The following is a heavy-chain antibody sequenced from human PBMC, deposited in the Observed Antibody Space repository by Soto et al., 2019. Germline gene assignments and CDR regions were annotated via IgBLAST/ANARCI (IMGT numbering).Heavy chain of an antibody. J-gene: IGHJ4*02. D-gene: IGHD6-19*01. CDR2: ISSSSSYI. CDR1: GFTFSSYS. CDR3: ARSQAVAGNPLIDY. V-gene: IGHV3-21*01. Sequence: GGSLRLSCAASGFTFSSYSMNWVRQAPGKGLEWVSSISSSSSYIYYADSVKGRLTISRDNAKNSLYLQMNSLRAEDTAVYYCARSQAVAGNPLIDYWGQGTLVTVSS.